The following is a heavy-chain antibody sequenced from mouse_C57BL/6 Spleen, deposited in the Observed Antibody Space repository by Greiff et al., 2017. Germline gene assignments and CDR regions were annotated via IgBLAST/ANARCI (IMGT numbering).Heavy chain of an antibody. J-gene: IGHJ2*01. V-gene: IGHV1-15*01. D-gene: IGHD1-1*01. CDR3: TRLLRD. CDR1: GYTFTDYE. Sequence: VKLLESGAELVRPGASVTLSCKASGYTFTDYEMHWVKQTPVHGLEWIGAIDPDTGGTAYNQKFKGKAILTADKSSSTAYMQLRSLTAEDSAVYYCTRLLRDWGQGTTLTVSS. CDR2: IDPDTGGT.